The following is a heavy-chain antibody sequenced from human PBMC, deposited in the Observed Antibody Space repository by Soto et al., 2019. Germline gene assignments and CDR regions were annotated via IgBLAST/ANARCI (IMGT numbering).Heavy chain of an antibody. Sequence: QVQLVQSGAEVKKPGASVKVSCKASGYTFTNYGISWVRQAPGQGLEWMGWISAYNGNINYAQKLKGRVTLTTDTSTSTAYMELRSLXSDDXAXXXXXXXXXXXXXXXXXXXXXXXXGXXXWGQGTTVTV. CDR3: XXXXXXXXXXXXXXXXXXXXGXXX. CDR1: GYTFTNYG. J-gene: IGHJ6*02. CDR2: ISAYNGNI. V-gene: IGHV1-18*01.